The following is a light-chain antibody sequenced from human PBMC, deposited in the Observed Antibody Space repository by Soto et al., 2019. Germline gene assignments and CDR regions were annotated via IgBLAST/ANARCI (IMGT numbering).Light chain of an antibody. J-gene: IGLJ3*02. CDR3: SSYTSTSTWV. V-gene: IGLV2-14*01. CDR2: EVS. Sequence: QSALTQPASVSGSPGQSITISCTGTSSDVGGYNYVSWYQQHPGKAPKFLIYEVSNRPSGVSNRFSGSKSGNTASLTISGLQAEDEADYYCSSYTSTSTWVFGGGTKRTVL. CDR1: SSDVGGYNY.